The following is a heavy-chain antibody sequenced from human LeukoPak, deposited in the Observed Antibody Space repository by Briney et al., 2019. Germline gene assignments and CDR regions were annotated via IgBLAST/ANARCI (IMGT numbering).Heavy chain of an antibody. CDR2: IYYSGNT. CDR1: GGSIRSTTYY. V-gene: IGHV4-39*07. CDR3: ARAPHFFDTSGSRYYFDY. D-gene: IGHD3-22*01. Sequence: SETLSLTCSVSGGSIRSTTYYWGWIRQPPGRGLEWIGSIYYSGNTYYSPSLMSRVTISVDTSKNQCCLKVSSVTAADTAVYYCARAPHFFDTSGSRYYFDYWGQGALVTVSS. J-gene: IGHJ4*02.